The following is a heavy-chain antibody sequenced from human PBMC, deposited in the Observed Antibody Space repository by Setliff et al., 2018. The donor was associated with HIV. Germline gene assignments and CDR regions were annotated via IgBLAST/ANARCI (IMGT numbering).Heavy chain of an antibody. J-gene: IGHJ3*01. CDR2: VSGSGTAT. D-gene: IGHD1-1*01. CDR3: AKPTSGMYPRSFDL. Sequence: GGSLRLSCGASGFTFSRFAMNWVRHAPGKGLEWVSAVSGSGTATEYADSVKGRFTIARDNSKNDLYLEMNNLRAEATAIYYCAKPTSGMYPRSFDLWGQGTMVTVSS. CDR1: GFTFSRFA. V-gene: IGHV3-23*01.